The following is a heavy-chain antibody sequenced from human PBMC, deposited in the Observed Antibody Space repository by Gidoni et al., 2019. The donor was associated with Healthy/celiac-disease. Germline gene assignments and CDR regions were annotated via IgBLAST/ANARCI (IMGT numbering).Heavy chain of an antibody. CDR3: AREGWLRFREYYHYGMDV. Sequence: QVQLQESGTGLVKPSETLSLTCTVSGGSISSYYWSWIRQPPGKGLEWIGYIYYSGSTNYNPSLKSRVTISVDTSKNQFSLKLSSVTAADTAVYYCAREGWLRFREYYHYGMDVWGQGTTVTVSS. D-gene: IGHD5-12*01. V-gene: IGHV4-59*01. CDR1: GGSISSYY. CDR2: IYYSGST. J-gene: IGHJ6*02.